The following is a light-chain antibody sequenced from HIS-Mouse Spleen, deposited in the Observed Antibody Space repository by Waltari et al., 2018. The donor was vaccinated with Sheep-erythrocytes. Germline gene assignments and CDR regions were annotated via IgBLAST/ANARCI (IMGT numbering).Light chain of an antibody. V-gene: IGLV2-11*01. CDR2: DVS. Sequence: QSALTQPRPVSGSPGQSVTISCTGTSSDVGGYNYVSWYQQHPGKAPKRMIYDVSKRPSGVPDRFSDSKSGNTASLTISGLQAEDEADYYCCSYAGSYNHVFATGTKVTVL. CDR1: SSDVGGYNY. CDR3: CSYAGSYNHV. J-gene: IGLJ1*01.